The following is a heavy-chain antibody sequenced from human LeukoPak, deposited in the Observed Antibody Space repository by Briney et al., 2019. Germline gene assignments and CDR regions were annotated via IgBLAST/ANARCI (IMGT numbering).Heavy chain of an antibody. CDR1: GLTFSSYW. D-gene: IGHD3-22*01. J-gene: IGHJ4*02. CDR2: INSDGSST. V-gene: IGHV3-74*01. Sequence: GGSLRLPCAASGLTFSSYWMHWVRPAPGKGVVWVSRINSDGSSTSYADSVKGRFTISRDNAKNTLYLQMNSLRAEDTAVYYCARERSSSGYPDDYWGRGTLVTVSS. CDR3: ARERSSSGYPDDY.